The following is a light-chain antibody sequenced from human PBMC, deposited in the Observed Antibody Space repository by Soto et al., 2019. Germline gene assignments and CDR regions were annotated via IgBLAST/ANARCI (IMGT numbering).Light chain of an antibody. J-gene: IGLJ1*01. CDR3: TSYTTSSTVYV. CDR2: DVS. V-gene: IGLV2-14*01. Sequence: QSVLTQPASVSGSPGQSITISCTGTNSDVGGYNYVSWYQQHPGKAPKLMIYDVSDRPSGVSDRFSGSKSGNTASLTISGLQAEDEAEYYCTSYTTSSTVYVFGTGTKVTVL. CDR1: NSDVGGYNY.